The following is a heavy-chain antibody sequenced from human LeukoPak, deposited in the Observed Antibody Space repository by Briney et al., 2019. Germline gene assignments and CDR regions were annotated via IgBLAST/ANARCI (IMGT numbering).Heavy chain of an antibody. J-gene: IGHJ4*02. Sequence: SETLSLTCAVSGGSISSGGYSWSWIRQPPGKGLEWIGYIYHSGSTYYNPSLKSRVTISVDRSKNQFSLKLSSVTAADTAVYYCARSDYGGNSLLSFDYWGQGTLVTVSS. CDR3: ARSDYGGNSLLSFDY. V-gene: IGHV4-30-2*01. CDR2: IYHSGST. D-gene: IGHD4-23*01. CDR1: GGSISSGGYS.